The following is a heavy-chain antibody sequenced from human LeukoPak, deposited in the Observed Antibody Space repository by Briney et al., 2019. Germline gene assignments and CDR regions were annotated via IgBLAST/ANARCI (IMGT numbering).Heavy chain of an antibody. CDR2: IYSGGST. Sequence: GGSLRLSCAASGFTVSSNYMSWVRQAPGKGLEWVSVIYSGGSTYYADSVKGRFTISRDNSKNTLYLQMNSLRAEDTAVYYCAKVVPLYSTPHYFDYWGQGTLVTVSS. CDR1: GFTVSSNY. D-gene: IGHD6-13*01. CDR3: AKVVPLYSTPHYFDY. J-gene: IGHJ4*02. V-gene: IGHV3-53*01.